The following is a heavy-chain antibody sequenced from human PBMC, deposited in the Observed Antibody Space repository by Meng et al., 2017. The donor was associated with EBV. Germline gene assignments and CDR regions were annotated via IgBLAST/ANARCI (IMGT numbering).Heavy chain of an antibody. V-gene: IGHV1-69*01. D-gene: IGHD3-10*01. J-gene: IGHJ4*02. Sequence: QVEWLRSAARVQKLVSSVKVSGKTSGGPFRYYAISWVRQAPGQGLEWLGGFLPRLGAPNYAQKFHGRVKITADESSSTHYMDLSSLRSEDTAIYYCASESGRGYTPDYWGQGTLVTVSS. CDR2: FLPRLGAP. CDR1: GGPFRYYA. CDR3: ASESGRGYTPDY.